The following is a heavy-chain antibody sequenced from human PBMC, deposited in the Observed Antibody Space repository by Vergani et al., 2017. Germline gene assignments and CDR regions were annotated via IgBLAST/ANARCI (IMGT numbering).Heavy chain of an antibody. J-gene: IGHJ5*02. CDR3: ARGHRYYYGSGSYGYFP. V-gene: IGHV4-34*01. Sequence: VQLLESGGGLVQPGGSLRLSCAASGFTFSSYAMSWVRQAPGKGLEWIGEINHSGSTNYNPSLKSRVTISVDTSKNQFSLKLSSVTAADTAVYYCARGHRYYYGSGSYGYFPWGQGTLVTVSS. CDR2: INHSGST. CDR1: GFTFSSYA. D-gene: IGHD3-10*01.